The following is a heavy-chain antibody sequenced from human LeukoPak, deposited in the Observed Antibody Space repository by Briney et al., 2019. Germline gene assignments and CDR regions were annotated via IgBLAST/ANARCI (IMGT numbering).Heavy chain of an antibody. D-gene: IGHD2-15*01. Sequence: GASVKVSCKASGGTFSSYAISWVRQAPGQGLEWMGGIIPIFGTANYAQKFQGRVTITTDESTSTAYMELSSLRSDGTAVYYCAREEIVVVAADGWFDPWGQGTLVTVSS. CDR2: IIPIFGTA. J-gene: IGHJ5*02. V-gene: IGHV1-69*05. CDR3: AREEIVVVAADGWFDP. CDR1: GGTFSSYA.